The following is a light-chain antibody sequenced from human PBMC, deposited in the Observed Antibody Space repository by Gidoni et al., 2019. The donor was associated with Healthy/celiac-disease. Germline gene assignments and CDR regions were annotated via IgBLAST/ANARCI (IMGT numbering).Light chain of an antibody. J-gene: IGKJ4*01. CDR3: QQYNSYSLT. CDR2: DAS. V-gene: IGKV1-5*01. CDR1: QSISSW. Sequence: DIQMTQSPSTLSASVGDRFPITCRASQSISSWLAWYQQKPGKAPKLLIYDASSLESGVPSRFSGSGSGTEFTLAISSLQPDDFATYYCQQYNSYSLTFXGXTKVEIK.